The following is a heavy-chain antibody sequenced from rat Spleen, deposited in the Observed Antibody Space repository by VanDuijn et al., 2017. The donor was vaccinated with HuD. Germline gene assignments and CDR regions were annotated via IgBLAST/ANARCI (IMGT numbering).Heavy chain of an antibody. CDR1: GFTFSNYD. V-gene: IGHV5S11*01. J-gene: IGHJ3*01. D-gene: IGHD1-11*01. CDR2: INSGGDNT. Sequence: EVQLVESGGGLVQPGRSLKLSCAASGFTFSNYDMAWVRQAPTRGLDWVASINSGGDNTYYRDSVKGRFTISKDKARSTLYLQMNSLRSEETATYYCATEPLNYGGPHWFAYWGQGTLVTVSS. CDR3: ATEPLNYGGPHWFAY.